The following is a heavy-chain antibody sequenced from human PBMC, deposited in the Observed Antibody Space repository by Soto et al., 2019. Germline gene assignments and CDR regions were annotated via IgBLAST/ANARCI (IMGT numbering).Heavy chain of an antibody. V-gene: IGHV3-21*01. CDR2: ISSTTNYI. CDR3: ARESEDLTSNFGY. J-gene: IGHJ4*02. CDR1: GFTFTRYS. Sequence: GGSLRLSCAASGFTFTRYSMNWVRQAPGKGLEWVSSISSTTNYIYYADSMKGRFTVSRDNAKNSVYLEMNSLSAEDTAVCYCARESEDLTSNFGYWGQGTLVTVSS.